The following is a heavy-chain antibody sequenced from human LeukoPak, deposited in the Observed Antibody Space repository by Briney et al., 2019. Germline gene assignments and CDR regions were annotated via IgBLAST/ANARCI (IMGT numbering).Heavy chain of an antibody. CDR3: AKSRGTYYYFDY. CDR1: GFTFSIYS. V-gene: IGHV3-53*01. D-gene: IGHD1-26*01. CDR2: IHSGGST. Sequence: GGSLRLSCAASGFTFSIYSMNWVRQAPGKGLEWVSVIHSGGSTYYADSVKGRFTISRDNSNNTLYLQMNSLRAEDTAVYYCAKSRGTYYYFDYWGQGTLVTVSS. J-gene: IGHJ4*02.